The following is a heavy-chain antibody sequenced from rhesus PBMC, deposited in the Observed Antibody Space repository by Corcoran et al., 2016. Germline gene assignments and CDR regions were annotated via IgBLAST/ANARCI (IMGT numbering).Heavy chain of an antibody. V-gene: IGHV4S9*01. J-gene: IGHJ2*01. CDR1: GGSISDSYY. D-gene: IGHD6-25*01. Sequence: QVQLQESGPGLVKPSETLSLTCAVSGGSISDSYYWNWIRQPPGKGLEWIGNIFGNDANTYTNPSLKSRVTISKDTSKNQFFLKLSSVTAADTAVYYCARGGGSGSWNPHWYFDLWGPGTPITISS. CDR3: ARGGGSGSWNPHWYFDL. CDR2: IFGNDANT.